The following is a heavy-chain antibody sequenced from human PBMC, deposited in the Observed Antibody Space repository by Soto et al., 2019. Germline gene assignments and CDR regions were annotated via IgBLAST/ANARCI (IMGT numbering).Heavy chain of an antibody. CDR1: CGSMSSYY. CDR3: ARGGGWTFDY. J-gene: IGHJ4*02. Sequence: PSETLSLTCTVSCGSMSSYYWSWIRQPPGKGLEWIGYIYYSGSTNYNPSFKSRVIISVDTSKNQFSLKLSSVTAADTAVYYCARGGGWTFDYWGQGTLVTVSS. CDR2: IYYSGST. V-gene: IGHV4-59*12. D-gene: IGHD2-15*01.